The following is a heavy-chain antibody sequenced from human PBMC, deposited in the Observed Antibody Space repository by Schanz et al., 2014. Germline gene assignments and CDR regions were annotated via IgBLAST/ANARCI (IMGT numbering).Heavy chain of an antibody. Sequence: QVQLQESGPGLVKPSQTLSLTCTVSGGSIRSGTYYWSWIRQPAGKALEWVGRVFPNGITNYNPSLKRRFPISLDPSKTQFPLTLTSLTAADTAVYYCARDTTWRLDLWGRGTLVTVSS. CDR2: VFPNGIT. CDR3: ARDTTWRLDL. CDR1: GGSIRSGTYY. V-gene: IGHV4-61*02. J-gene: IGHJ2*01. D-gene: IGHD1-1*01.